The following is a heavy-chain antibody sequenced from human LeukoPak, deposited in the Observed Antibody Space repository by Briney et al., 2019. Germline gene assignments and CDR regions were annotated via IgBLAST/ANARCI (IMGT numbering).Heavy chain of an antibody. D-gene: IGHD5-18*01. V-gene: IGHV4-39*07. Sequence: SSETLSLTCTVSGGSVSSGSYYWSWIRQPPGKGLEWIGSIYYSGSTYYNPSLKSRVTISVDTSKNQFSLKLSSVTAADTAVYYCARVVRGGYSYGPRLAFDIWGQGTMVTVSS. CDR1: GGSVSSGSYY. CDR3: ARVVRGGYSYGPRLAFDI. J-gene: IGHJ3*02. CDR2: IYYSGST.